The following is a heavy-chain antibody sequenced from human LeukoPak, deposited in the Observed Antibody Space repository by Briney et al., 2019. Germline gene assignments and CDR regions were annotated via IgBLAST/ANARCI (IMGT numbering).Heavy chain of an antibody. V-gene: IGHV4-4*02. CDR3: ARVGLYCGGASSPPPYFDS. CDR1: GGSISSSNW. CDR2: IYHSGST. J-gene: IGHJ4*01. Sequence: SETLSLTCAVSGGSISSSNWWSWVRQPPGKGLEWIGEIYHSGSTNYNPSLKSRVTISVGKSKNQFSLKLSSVTAADTAVYYCARVGLYCGGASSPPPYFDSGGKETW. D-gene: IGHD2-21*01.